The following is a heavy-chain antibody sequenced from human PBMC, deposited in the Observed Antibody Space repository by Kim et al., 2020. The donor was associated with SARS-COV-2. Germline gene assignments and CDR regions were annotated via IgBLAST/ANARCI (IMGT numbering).Heavy chain of an antibody. CDR1: GFNFSTYS. Sequence: GGSLRLSCAASGFNFSTYSMTWVRQAPGKGLEWVSYISGIGTTIHYADSMKGRFTISRDNAKSSLSLQMNSLRDEDTAVYYCAGSYSSSSRFYYWGQGTL. V-gene: IGHV3-48*02. CDR2: ISGIGTTI. D-gene: IGHD6-6*01. CDR3: AGSYSSSSRFYY. J-gene: IGHJ4*02.